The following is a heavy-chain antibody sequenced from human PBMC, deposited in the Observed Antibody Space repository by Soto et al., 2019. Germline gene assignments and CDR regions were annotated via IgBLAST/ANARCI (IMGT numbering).Heavy chain of an antibody. V-gene: IGHV3-30-3*01. CDR2: ISYDGSNK. D-gene: IGHD3-10*01. Sequence: QVQLVESGGGVVQPGRSLRLSCAASGFTFSSYAMHWVRQAPGKGLEWVAVISYDGSNKYYADSVKGRFTISRDNSKNTLYRQKNSLRAEDPAVYYWARGAARGGGYFDYWGQGTLVTVSS. CDR3: ARGAARGGGYFDY. CDR1: GFTFSSYA. J-gene: IGHJ4*02.